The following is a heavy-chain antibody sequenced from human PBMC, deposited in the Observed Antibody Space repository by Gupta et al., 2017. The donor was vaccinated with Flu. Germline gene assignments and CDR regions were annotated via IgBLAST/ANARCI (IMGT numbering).Heavy chain of an antibody. CDR2: ITASGDRT. CDR1: GFTFSTYA. V-gene: IGHV3-23*01. CDR3: AQDPAGYAFGV. Sequence: EVQLLESGGGLVQPGGSLRLSCAASGFTFSTYAMGWVRQAPGKGLEWVSAITASGDRTHYADSVKGRFTISRDNSKNTLYLQMNTLRAEDTAVYYWAQDPAGYAFGVWGQGTMVTVSS. J-gene: IGHJ3*01.